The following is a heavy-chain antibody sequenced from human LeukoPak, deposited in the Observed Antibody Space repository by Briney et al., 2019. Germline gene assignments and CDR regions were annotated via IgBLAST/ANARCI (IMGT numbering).Heavy chain of an antibody. CDR2: IIPIFGTA. D-gene: IGHD3-22*01. CDR3: ARAAYFDSSGYPYYFDY. V-gene: IGHV1-69*05. J-gene: IGHJ4*02. CDR1: GVTFSSYA. Sequence: AASVKVSCKASGVTFSSYAISWVRQAPGQGLEWMVGIIPIFGTANYAQKSQGRDTITTDESTSRAYMELSSLRSEDTAVYYCARAAYFDSSGYPYYFDYWGQGTLVTVSS.